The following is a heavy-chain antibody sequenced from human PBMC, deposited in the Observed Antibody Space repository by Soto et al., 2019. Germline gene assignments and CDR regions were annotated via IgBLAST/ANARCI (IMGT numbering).Heavy chain of an antibody. CDR3: ARDVNDFDNWFDP. CDR1: GGSISSSNW. CDR2: IYHSGST. Sequence: SETLSLTCAVSGGSISSSNWWSWVRQPPGKGLEWIGEIYHSGSTYYNPSLKSRVTISVDTSKNQFSLKLSSVTAADTTVYNCARDVNDFDNWFDPWGQGTLVTVSS. D-gene: IGHD3-3*01. J-gene: IGHJ5*02. V-gene: IGHV4-4*02.